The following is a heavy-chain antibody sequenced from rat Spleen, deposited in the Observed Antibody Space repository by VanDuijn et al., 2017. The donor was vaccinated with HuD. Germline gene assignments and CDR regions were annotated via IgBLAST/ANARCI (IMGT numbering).Heavy chain of an antibody. J-gene: IGHJ2*01. CDR2: ISYDGSTT. CDR1: GFTFSDYY. CDR3: AREDYGYTYGY. D-gene: IGHD1-9*01. V-gene: IGHV5-29*01. Sequence: EVQLVESDGGLVQPGRSLKLSCAASGFTFSDYYMAWVRQAPTKGLEWVATISYDGSTTYYRDSVKGRFTISRDNAESTLYLQMDSLRSEDTATYYCAREDYGYTYGYWGQGVMVTVSS.